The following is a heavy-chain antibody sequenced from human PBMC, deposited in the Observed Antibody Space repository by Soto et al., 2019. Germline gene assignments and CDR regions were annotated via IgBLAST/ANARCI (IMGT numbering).Heavy chain of an antibody. Sequence: GQLLESGGGMVQPGGSLRLSCAASGFTFSSFAMNWVRLPPGRGLEWVAAVTSSASRTHYADSVKGRFTISRDNSKNTLYLQMNSLRADDTAVYYCAKGGAVLLDPFDVWGQGTMVTVSS. D-gene: IGHD1-26*01. CDR1: GFTFSSFA. CDR3: AKGGAVLLDPFDV. CDR2: VTSSASRT. J-gene: IGHJ3*01. V-gene: IGHV3-23*01.